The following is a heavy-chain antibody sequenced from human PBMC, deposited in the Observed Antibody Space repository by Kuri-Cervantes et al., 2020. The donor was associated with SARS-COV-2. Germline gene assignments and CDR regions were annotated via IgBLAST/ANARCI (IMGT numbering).Heavy chain of an antibody. CDR2: INHSGST. D-gene: IGHD3-22*01. CDR3: ARGRLSDSSGYYYAPFDY. V-gene: IGHV4-34*01. CDR1: GGSFSGYY. J-gene: IGHJ4*02. Sequence: SETLSLTCAVYGGSFSGYYWSWIRQPPGKGLEWIGEINHSGSTNYNLSLKSRVTISVDTSKNQFSLKLSSVTAADTAVYYCARGRLSDSSGYYYAPFDYWGQGTLVTVSS.